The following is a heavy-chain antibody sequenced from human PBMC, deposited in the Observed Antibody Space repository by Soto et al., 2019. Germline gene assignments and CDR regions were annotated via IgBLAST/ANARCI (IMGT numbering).Heavy chain of an antibody. CDR3: ARAGMHNWNLIRAFDI. D-gene: IGHD1-7*01. CDR2: IGTAGDT. V-gene: IGHV3-13*01. J-gene: IGHJ3*02. CDR1: GFTFRVYD. Sequence: EVQLVESGGGLVQPGGSLRLSCAASGFTFRVYDMLWVRQGAGTGLEWVSTIGTAGDTYYAGSVKGRFTISRENAKNSMYLQMNNLGAGDTAVYFCARAGMHNWNLIRAFDIWGHGTMVTVS.